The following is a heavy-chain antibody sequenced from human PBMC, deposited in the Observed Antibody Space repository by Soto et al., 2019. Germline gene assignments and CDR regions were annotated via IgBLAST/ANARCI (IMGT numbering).Heavy chain of an antibody. CDR3: ARDTAMVNFDY. CDR1: GGSISSYY. J-gene: IGHJ4*02. D-gene: IGHD5-18*01. Sequence: SETLSLTCTVSGGSISSYYWSWIRQPPGKGLEWIGYIYYSGSTYYNPSLKSRVTISVDTSKNQFSLKLSSVTAADTAVYYCARDTAMVNFDYWGQGTLVTVSS. V-gene: IGHV4-30-4*08. CDR2: IYYSGST.